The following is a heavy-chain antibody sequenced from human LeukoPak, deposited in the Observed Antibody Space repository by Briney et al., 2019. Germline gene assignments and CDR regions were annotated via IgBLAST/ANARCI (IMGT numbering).Heavy chain of an antibody. D-gene: IGHD3-10*01. V-gene: IGHV3-23*01. CDR1: GFIFNNYA. CDR3: AKEAILWFGEDSYSDR. Sequence: GGSLRLSCAASGFIFNNYAMNWVRQAPGKGLEWVSGIGGTGESTYYADSVKGRFTISRDNSNNKVYLQMNRLRTEDTAVYFCAKEAILWFGEDSYSDRWGQGILIIVSS. J-gene: IGHJ4*02. CDR2: IGGTGEST.